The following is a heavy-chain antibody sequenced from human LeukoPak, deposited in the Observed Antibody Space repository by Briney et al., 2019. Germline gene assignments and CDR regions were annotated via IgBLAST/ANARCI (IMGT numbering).Heavy chain of an antibody. CDR1: GFTFSSYG. V-gene: IGHV3-30*03. J-gene: IGHJ3*02. D-gene: IGHD3-10*01. CDR2: ISYDGSNK. CDR3: AAPQDPTHLLLWFGLHASDI. Sequence: QPGRSLRLSCAASGFTFSSYGMHWVRQAPGKGLEWVAVISYDGSNKYYADSVKGRFTISRDNSKNTLYLQMNSLRAEDTAVYYCAAPQDPTHLLLWFGLHASDIWGQGTMVTVSS.